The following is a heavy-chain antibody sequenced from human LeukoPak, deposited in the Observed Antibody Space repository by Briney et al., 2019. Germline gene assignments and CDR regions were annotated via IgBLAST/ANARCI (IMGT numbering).Heavy chain of an antibody. D-gene: IGHD3-16*01. J-gene: IGHJ5*01. CDR1: GFTFSSSD. CDR2: IRYDGNNK. CDR3: AKGYRNHLLILLDS. Sequence: GGSLRLSCAASGFTFSSSDMHWVRQAPGKGLEWVAFIRYDGNNKYYADSVKGRLTITRDNSKNTLYLQMNSLRAADTAVYYCAKGYRNHLLILLDSWGQGTLVTVSS. V-gene: IGHV3-30*02.